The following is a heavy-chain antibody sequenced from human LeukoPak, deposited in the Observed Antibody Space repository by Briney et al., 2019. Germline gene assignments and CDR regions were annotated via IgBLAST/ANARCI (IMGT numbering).Heavy chain of an antibody. J-gene: IGHJ4*02. D-gene: IGHD2-2*01. CDR2: IYYSGST. Sequence: SETLSLTCTVSGGSISSYYWSWIRQPPGKGLEWIGYIYYSGSTNYNPSLKSRVTISVDTSKNQFSLKLSSVTAADTAVYYCARVSLDCSSTSCYREGYYFDYWGQGTLVTVSS. V-gene: IGHV4-59*01. CDR3: ARVSLDCSSTSCYREGYYFDY. CDR1: GGSISSYY.